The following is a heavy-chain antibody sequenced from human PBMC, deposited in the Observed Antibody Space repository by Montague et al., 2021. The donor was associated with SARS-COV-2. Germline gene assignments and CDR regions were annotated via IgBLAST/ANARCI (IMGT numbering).Heavy chain of an antibody. CDR1: GFTFSSYS. Sequence: SLRLSCAASGFTFSSYSMNWVRQAPGKGLEWVSSISSSSSYIYYADSVKGRFTISRDNAKNSLYLQINSLRAEDTAVYYCARDRGGGRYDFWSGYYVQPYDYWGQGTLVTVSS. D-gene: IGHD3-3*01. CDR2: ISSSSSYI. J-gene: IGHJ4*02. V-gene: IGHV3-21*01. CDR3: ARDRGGGRYDFWSGYYVQPYDY.